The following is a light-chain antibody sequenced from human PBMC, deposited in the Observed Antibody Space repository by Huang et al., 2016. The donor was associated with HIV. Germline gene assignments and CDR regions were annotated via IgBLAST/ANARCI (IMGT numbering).Light chain of an antibody. CDR3: QQSYSTSWT. J-gene: IGKJ1*01. V-gene: IGKV1-39*01. Sequence: DIQMTQSPSSLSASVGDRVTITCRASQSIRSYLNWYQQKPGNAPKRLIYAASSLQSGVPSRFGGSGSGTGLTLAISSLQPEDFATYYGQQSYSTSWTFDQETKVEIK. CDR1: QSIRSY. CDR2: AAS.